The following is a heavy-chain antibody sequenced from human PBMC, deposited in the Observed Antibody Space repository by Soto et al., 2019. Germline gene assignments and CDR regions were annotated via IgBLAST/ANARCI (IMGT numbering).Heavy chain of an antibody. V-gene: IGHV3-30*18. CDR3: AKDNLDCSGGDCPLYYYYGMDV. CDR1: GFTFSSYG. CDR2: ISYDGGNK. Sequence: SGGSLRLSCVASGFTFSSYGMHWVRQAPGKGLEWVAVISYDGGNKYFADSVKGRFTISRDNSKNTLYLQMNSLRAEDTAVYYCAKDNLDCSGGDCPLYYYYGMDVWGQGTTVTVSS. J-gene: IGHJ6*02. D-gene: IGHD2-15*01.